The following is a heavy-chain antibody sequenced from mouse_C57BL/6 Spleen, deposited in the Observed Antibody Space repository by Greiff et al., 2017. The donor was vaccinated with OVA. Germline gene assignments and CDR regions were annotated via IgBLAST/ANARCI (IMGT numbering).Heavy chain of an antibody. Sequence: EVKLVESGGGLVQPGGSLKLSCAASGFTFSDYYMYWVRQTPEKRLEWVAYISNGGGSTYYPDTVKGRFTISRDNAKNTLYLQMSRLKSEDTAMYYCARGLPNDYWGQGTTLTVSS. CDR1: GFTFSDYY. CDR3: ARGLPNDY. J-gene: IGHJ2*01. D-gene: IGHD2-4*01. V-gene: IGHV5-12*01. CDR2: ISNGGGST.